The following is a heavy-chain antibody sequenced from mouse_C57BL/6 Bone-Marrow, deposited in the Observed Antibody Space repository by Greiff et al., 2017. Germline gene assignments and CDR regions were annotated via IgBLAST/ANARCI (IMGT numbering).Heavy chain of an antibody. D-gene: IGHD2-2*01. J-gene: IGHJ2*01. Sequence: VQLQQSGAELVRPGTSVKVSCKASGYAFTNYLIEWVKQRPGQGLEWIGVINPGSGGTNYNEKFKGKATLTADKSSSTAYMHLSILTSEDSAVYFCARMVKGYWGQGTTLTVSS. CDR2: INPGSGGT. CDR3: ARMVKGY. CDR1: GYAFTNYL. V-gene: IGHV1-54*01.